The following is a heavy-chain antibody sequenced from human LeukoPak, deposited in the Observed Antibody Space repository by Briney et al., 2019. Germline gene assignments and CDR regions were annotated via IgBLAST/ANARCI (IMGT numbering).Heavy chain of an antibody. V-gene: IGHV4-59*08. J-gene: IGHJ4*02. CDR3: ARGLVGAMVISDY. Sequence: PSETLSLTCTVSGGSISHYYWSWIRQPPGKGLEWIGYIYYSGSTNYNPSLKSRVTISVDTSKNQFSLKLSSVTAADTAVYYCARGLVGAMVISDYWGQGTLVTVSS. CDR1: GGSISHYY. CDR2: IYYSGST. D-gene: IGHD1-26*01.